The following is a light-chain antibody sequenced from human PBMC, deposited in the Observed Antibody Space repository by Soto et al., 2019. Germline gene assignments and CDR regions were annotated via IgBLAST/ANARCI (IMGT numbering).Light chain of an antibody. CDR3: RQYNSYSWT. Sequence: DIQMTQSPSTLSASVGDRVTITCRASQNINIWLAWYQQKPGKAPKLLIFDASSLESGVPSRFSGSGSGTEFTLTISSLQPDDFATYYCRQYNSYSWTVGQGTKLEIK. CDR2: DAS. J-gene: IGKJ1*01. V-gene: IGKV1-5*01. CDR1: QNINIW.